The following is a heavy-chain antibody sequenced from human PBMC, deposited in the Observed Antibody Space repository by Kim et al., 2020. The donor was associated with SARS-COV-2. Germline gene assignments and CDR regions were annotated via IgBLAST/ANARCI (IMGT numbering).Heavy chain of an antibody. Sequence: GGSLRLSCAASGFTFSSYAMHWVRQAPGKGLEWVAVISYDGSNKYYVDSVKGRFTISRDNSKNTLYLQMNSLRAEDTAVYYCARSLRGYSDHFDYWGQGTLVTVSS. J-gene: IGHJ4*02. D-gene: IGHD5-12*01. CDR1: GFTFSSYA. V-gene: IGHV3-30*04. CDR3: ARSLRGYSDHFDY. CDR2: ISYDGSNK.